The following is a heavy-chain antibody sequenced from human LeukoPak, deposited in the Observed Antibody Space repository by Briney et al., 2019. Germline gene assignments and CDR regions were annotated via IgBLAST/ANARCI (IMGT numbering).Heavy chain of an antibody. CDR2: INPNSGGT. J-gene: IGHJ6*02. D-gene: IGHD3-10*01. CDR1: GYTFTGYY. V-gene: IGHV1-2*02. Sequence: ASVTVSCKASGYTFTGYYMHWVRQAPGQGLEGMGWINPNSGGTNYAQKFQGRVTMTRDTSISTAYMELSRLRSDDTAVYYCARYGSGSPTDDYYYYGMDVWGQGTTVTVSS. CDR3: ARYGSGSPTDDYYYYGMDV.